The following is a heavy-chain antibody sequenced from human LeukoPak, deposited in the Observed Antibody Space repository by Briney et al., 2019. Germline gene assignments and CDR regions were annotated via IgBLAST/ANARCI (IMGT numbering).Heavy chain of an antibody. D-gene: IGHD6-13*01. J-gene: IGHJ4*02. CDR2: INPSSGGT. V-gene: IGHV1-2*02. CDR1: GHTFTGYY. CDR3: ARDRRSSVWYVGS. Sequence: ASVKVSCKASGHTFTGYYLHWVRQAPGQGLEWMGWINPSSGGTKYAQKFQGRVTMTTGTSITTAYMELSGLKSDDTAVYYCARDRRSSVWYVGSWGQGTLVTVSS.